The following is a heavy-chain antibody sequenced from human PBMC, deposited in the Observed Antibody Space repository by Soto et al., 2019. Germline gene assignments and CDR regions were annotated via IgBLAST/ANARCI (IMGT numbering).Heavy chain of an antibody. V-gene: IGHV3-74*01. CDR3: ARGYGDEELGWFDP. J-gene: IGHJ5*02. D-gene: IGHD4-17*01. Sequence: EVQLVESGGGLVQPGGSLRLSCAASRFSFNSYWMHWVRQAPGKGLVWVSRINSDGSNTRYADSVKGRFTISRDNAKNTLYLQMNCLRAEDTAVYYCARGYGDEELGWFDPWGQGTLVTVSS. CDR1: RFSFNSYW. CDR2: INSDGSNT.